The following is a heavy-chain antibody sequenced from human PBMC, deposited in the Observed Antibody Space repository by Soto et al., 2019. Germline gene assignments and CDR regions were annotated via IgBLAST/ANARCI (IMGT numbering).Heavy chain of an antibody. Sequence: SETLSLTCTVSGGSISSYYWSWIRQPPGKGLEWIGYINYSGSTNYNPPLKSRATISVDTSKNQFSLKLSSVTAADTAVYYCARDLGIGVAAWDAFDIWGQGTMVTVSS. J-gene: IGHJ3*02. D-gene: IGHD6-19*01. V-gene: IGHV4-59*01. CDR1: GGSISSYY. CDR3: ARDLGIGVAAWDAFDI. CDR2: INYSGST.